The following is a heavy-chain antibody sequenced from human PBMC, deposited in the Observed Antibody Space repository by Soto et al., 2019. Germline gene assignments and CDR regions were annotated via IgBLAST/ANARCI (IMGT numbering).Heavy chain of an antibody. Sequence: GGSLRLSCSASGFTFSSYAMHWVRQAPGKGLEYVSAISSNGGSTYYADSVKGRFTISRDNSKNTLYLQMSSLRAEDTAVYYCVKEQVERMLGVVAAVDSAYDAWGHGTSVTVA. J-gene: IGHJ3*01. CDR1: GFTFSSYA. CDR2: ISSNGGST. D-gene: IGHD2-15*01. CDR3: VKEQVERMLGVVAAVDSAYDA. V-gene: IGHV3-64D*06.